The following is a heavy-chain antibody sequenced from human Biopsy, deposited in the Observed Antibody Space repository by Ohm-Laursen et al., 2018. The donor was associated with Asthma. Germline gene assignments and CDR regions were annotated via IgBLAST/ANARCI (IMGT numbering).Heavy chain of an antibody. V-gene: IGHV3-53*01. Sequence: SLRLSCAASGFTVSSNGMSWVRQPPGKGLEWVSVIYSGGGTFYADSVKGRVTISRDISKNTLSLQMNSLRAEDTAVYYCARIKIRIGAGTDRYFDLWGRGTLVTVSS. D-gene: IGHD3-16*01. CDR1: GFTVSSNG. J-gene: IGHJ2*01. CDR2: IYSGGGT. CDR3: ARIKIRIGAGTDRYFDL.